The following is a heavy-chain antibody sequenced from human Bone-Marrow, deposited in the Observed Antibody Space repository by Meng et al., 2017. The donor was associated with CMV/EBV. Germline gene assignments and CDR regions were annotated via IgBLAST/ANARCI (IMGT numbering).Heavy chain of an antibody. CDR2: IRYDGSNK. CDR3: ARGYTYVDFYFYGMDV. V-gene: IGHV3-30*02. CDR1: GFTFSSYG. D-gene: IGHD5-18*01. J-gene: IGHJ6*02. Sequence: GESLKISCAASGFTFSSYGMHWVCQAPGKGLEWVAFIRYDGSNKYYADSVKGRFTISRDNSKNTLYLQMNNLRAEDTAVYFCARGYTYVDFYFYGMDVWGQGTTVTVSS.